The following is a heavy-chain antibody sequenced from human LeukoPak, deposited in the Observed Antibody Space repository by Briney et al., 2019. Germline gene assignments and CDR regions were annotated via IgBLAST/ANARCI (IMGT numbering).Heavy chain of an antibody. J-gene: IGHJ4*02. D-gene: IGHD6-13*01. CDR2: ISAYNGNT. Sequence: WASVKVSCTASGYTFTSYGISWVRQAPGQGLEWMGWISAYNGNTNYAQKLQGRVTMTTDTSTSTAYMELRSLRSDDTAVYYCARPGESSSWHYRASERNLDYRGQGTLVTDSS. V-gene: IGHV1-18*01. CDR1: GYTFTSYG. CDR3: ARPGESSSWHYRASERNLDY.